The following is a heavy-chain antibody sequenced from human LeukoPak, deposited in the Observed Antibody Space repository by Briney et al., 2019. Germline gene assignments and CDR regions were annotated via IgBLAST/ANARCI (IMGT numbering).Heavy chain of an antibody. CDR1: GFTFTSSA. D-gene: IGHD2-2*01. J-gene: IGHJ6*02. V-gene: IGHV1-58*02. CDR2: IVVGSGNT. Sequence: GASVKVSCKASGFTFTSSAMQWVRQARGQRLEWIGWIVVGSGNTNYAQKFQERVTITRDMSTSTAYMELSSLRAEDTAVYYCARDLGRVVVVPAAIDYYGMDVWGQGTTVTVSS. CDR3: ARDLGRVVVVPAAIDYYGMDV.